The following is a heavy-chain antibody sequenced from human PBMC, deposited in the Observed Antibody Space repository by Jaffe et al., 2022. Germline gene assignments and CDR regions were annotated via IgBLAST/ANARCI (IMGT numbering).Heavy chain of an antibody. V-gene: IGHV6-1*01. CDR3: ARAEYNWNHEDYYYYYMDV. Sequence: QVQLQQSGPGLVKPSQTLSLTCAISGDSVSSNSAAWNWIRQSPSRGLEWLGRTYYRSKWYNDYAVSVKSRITINPDTSKNQFSLQLNSVTPEDTAVYYCARAEYNWNHEDYYYYYMDVWGKGTTVTVSS. CDR2: TYYRSKWYN. J-gene: IGHJ6*03. CDR1: GDSVSSNSAA. D-gene: IGHD1-20*01.